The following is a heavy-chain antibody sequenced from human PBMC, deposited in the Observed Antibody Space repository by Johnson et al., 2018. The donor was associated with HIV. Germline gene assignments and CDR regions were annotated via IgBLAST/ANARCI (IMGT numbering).Heavy chain of an antibody. CDR1: GFSIDDYG. V-gene: IGHV3-20*04. D-gene: IGHD6-13*01. Sequence: VQLLESGGGAVRPGGSLRLSCAASGFSIDDYGMSWARQAPGKGLEWVSGINWNGGSRGYADSVKGRFTISKDNAKNSLYLQMNSLRAEDTALYYCARDWSSWYTVDAFDIWGQGTMVTVSS. CDR3: ARDWSSWYTVDAFDI. CDR2: INWNGGSR. J-gene: IGHJ3*02.